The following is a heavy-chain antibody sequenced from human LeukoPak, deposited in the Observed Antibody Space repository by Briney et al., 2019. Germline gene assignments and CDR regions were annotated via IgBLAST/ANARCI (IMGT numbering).Heavy chain of an antibody. J-gene: IGHJ4*02. D-gene: IGHD6-19*01. CDR3: ARGHSGWYDY. V-gene: IGHV3-23*01. Sequence: GGSLRLSCAASGFTFSSYAMSWVRQAPGKGLGWVSAISGSGGSTYYADSVKGRFTISRDNSKNTLYLQMNSLRAEDTAVYYCARGHSGWYDYWGQGTLVTVSS. CDR1: GFTFSSYA. CDR2: ISGSGGST.